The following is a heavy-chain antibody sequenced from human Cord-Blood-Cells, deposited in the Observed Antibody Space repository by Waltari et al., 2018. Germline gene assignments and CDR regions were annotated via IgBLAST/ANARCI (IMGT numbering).Heavy chain of an antibody. CDR3: ASPGSNWGDAFDI. CDR1: GYSFTRHS. CDR2: IYPGDSET. Sequence: VQLVLEGAEVKKPGVSLKIACEASGYSFTRHSTGLVRQIPGKGLEWMGLIYPGDSETRYSASFQGQVTSSADKSISTAYLQWSSLKASDTAMYYCASPGSNWGDAFDIWGQGTMVTVSS. J-gene: IGHJ3*02. V-gene: IGHV5-51*01. D-gene: IGHD7-27*01.